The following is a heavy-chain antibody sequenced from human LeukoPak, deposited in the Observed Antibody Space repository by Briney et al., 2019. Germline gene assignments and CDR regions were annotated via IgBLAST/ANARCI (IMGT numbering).Heavy chain of an antibody. J-gene: IGHJ4*02. CDR3: AADPGVGLLSGLRGLGD. CDR2: ISGTGST. D-gene: IGHD1-26*01. Sequence: QSGGSLRLSCAASGFTFTTYAMSWVRQAPGKGLEWLSGISGTGSTYYADSVKGRFTISRDKSKNTLYLQMNSLRADDTAVYYCAADPGVGLLSGLRGLGDWGKGTLVTVSS. CDR1: GFTFTTYA. V-gene: IGHV3-23*01.